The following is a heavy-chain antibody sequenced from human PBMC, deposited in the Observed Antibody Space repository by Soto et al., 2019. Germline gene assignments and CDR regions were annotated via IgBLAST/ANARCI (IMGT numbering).Heavy chain of an antibody. CDR2: INNDGSST. V-gene: IGHV3-74*01. CDR1: GFTFSTYW. Sequence: EVQLVESGGGLVQPGGSLRLSCAASGFTFSTYWMHWVRQAPGKGLVWVSRINNDGSSTSYADSVKGRFTISRDNAKNTLYRQVDSLRAADTAIYYCARVGSRWYVSPDYWGQGTLVTVSS. CDR3: ARVGSRWYVSPDY. J-gene: IGHJ4*02. D-gene: IGHD6-13*01.